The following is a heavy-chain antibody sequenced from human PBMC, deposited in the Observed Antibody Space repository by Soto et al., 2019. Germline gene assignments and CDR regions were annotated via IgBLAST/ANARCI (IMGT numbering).Heavy chain of an antibody. CDR2: INPNSGGA. Sequence: ASVKVSCKAAGYTFTGHYIHWVRQAPGRGLEWMGRINPNSGGANYAQKFQGRVTLTRDTSISTASMEVSRLRSDDTAVYFCAREAENYYYYGMDVWGQGTTVTVSS. CDR3: AREAENYYYYGMDV. J-gene: IGHJ6*02. V-gene: IGHV1-2*02. CDR1: GYTFTGHY.